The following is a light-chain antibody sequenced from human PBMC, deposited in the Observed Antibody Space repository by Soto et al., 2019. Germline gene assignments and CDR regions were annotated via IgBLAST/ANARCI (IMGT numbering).Light chain of an antibody. J-gene: IGKJ2*01. CDR3: QQYYNWPPQYT. CDR2: GAS. V-gene: IGKV3-15*01. Sequence: EIVMTQSPASLSVSPGDGTTISCRASQSVASNVAWYQQKPGQGPRLLIHGASTRAVGVPARFSGSGSGTDFTLNIHSLQSEDFAVYYCQQYYNWPPQYTFGQGTKPQIK. CDR1: QSVASN.